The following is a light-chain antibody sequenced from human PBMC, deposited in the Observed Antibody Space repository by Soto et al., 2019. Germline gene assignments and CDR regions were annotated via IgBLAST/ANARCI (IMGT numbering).Light chain of an antibody. V-gene: IGLV3-9*01. CDR1: NIGSKN. CDR2: RDS. J-gene: IGLJ2*01. CDR3: QVWDRSTVV. Sequence: SYELTQPLSVSVALGQTARITCGGNNIGSKNVHWYQQKPGQAPVLVIYRDSNRPSGIPERFSGSNSGNTATLTISRAQAGDAADYYCQVWDRSTVVFGGGTKLTVL.